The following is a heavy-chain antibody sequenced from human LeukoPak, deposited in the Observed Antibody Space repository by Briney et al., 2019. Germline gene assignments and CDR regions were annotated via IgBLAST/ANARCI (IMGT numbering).Heavy chain of an antibody. V-gene: IGHV4-4*07. J-gene: IGHJ4*02. CDR2: IYTSGST. D-gene: IGHD3-10*01. Sequence: SETLSLTCTVSGGSISSYYWSWIRQPPGKGLEWIGRIYTSGSTNYNPSLKSRVTISVDTSESQFSLKLNSVTAADTAIYYCVRDAPSGQFDYWGPGTLVTVSS. CDR3: VRDAPSGQFDY. CDR1: GGSISSYY.